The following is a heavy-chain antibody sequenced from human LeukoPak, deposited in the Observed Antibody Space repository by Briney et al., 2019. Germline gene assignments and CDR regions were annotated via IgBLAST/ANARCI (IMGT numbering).Heavy chain of an antibody. J-gene: IGHJ4*02. D-gene: IGHD6-19*01. CDR2: IYYSGST. V-gene: IGHV4-59*01. CDR3: ARVAVAAREYFDY. CDR1: GASISSDY. Sequence: PSETLSLTCTVSGASISSDYWSWIRQSRAKGLEWIGYIYYSGSTNYNPSVKSRVTISVDTSKNQFSLKLSSVTAADTAVYYCARVAVAAREYFDYRGQGTLVTVSS.